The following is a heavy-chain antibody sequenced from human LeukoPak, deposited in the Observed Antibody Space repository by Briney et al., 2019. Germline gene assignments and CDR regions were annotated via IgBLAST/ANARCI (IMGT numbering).Heavy chain of an antibody. Sequence: SETLSLTCAVYGGSFSGYYWSWIRQPPGKGLEWIGEINHSGSTNYNPSLKSRVTISVDTSKNQFSLKLSSVTAADTAVYYCARDFYVWGQGTTVTVSS. CDR2: INHSGST. J-gene: IGHJ6*02. V-gene: IGHV4-34*01. CDR3: ARDFYV. CDR1: GGSFSGYY. D-gene: IGHD3-3*01.